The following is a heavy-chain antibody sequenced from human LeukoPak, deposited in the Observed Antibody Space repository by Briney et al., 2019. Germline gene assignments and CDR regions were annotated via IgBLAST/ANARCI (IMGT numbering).Heavy chain of an antibody. CDR2: IYYSGST. V-gene: IGHV4-31*03. CDR1: GVSISSCVYY. CDR3: ASREGVRVGYFDY. Sequence: SETLSLTCTVSGVSISSCVYYWSWIRQHPGKGLEWIGYIYYSGSTYYNPSLKSRVTILVDTSKNQFSLKLSSVTAADTAVYYCASREGVRVGYFDYWGQGTLVTVSS. D-gene: IGHD3-10*01. J-gene: IGHJ4*02.